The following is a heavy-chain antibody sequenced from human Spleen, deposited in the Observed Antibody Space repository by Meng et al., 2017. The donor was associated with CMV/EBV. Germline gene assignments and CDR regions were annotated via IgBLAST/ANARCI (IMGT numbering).Heavy chain of an antibody. Sequence: GESLKISCAASGFSFSTYAMSWVRQAPGKGLEWVSTIRGSGVSAYYADSVKGRFTISRDNSKNTLYVQMNSLRAEDTALYYCARRYSYGQYYFDYWGQGTLVTVSS. D-gene: IGHD5-18*01. CDR2: IRGSGVSA. J-gene: IGHJ4*02. CDR3: ARRYSYGQYYFDY. V-gene: IGHV3-23*01. CDR1: GFSFSTYA.